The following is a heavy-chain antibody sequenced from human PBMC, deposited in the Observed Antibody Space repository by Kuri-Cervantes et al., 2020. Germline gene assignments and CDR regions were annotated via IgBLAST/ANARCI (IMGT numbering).Heavy chain of an antibody. Sequence: ASVKVSCKASGYTFTGYYMHWVRQAPGQGLEWMGWINPNSGGTNYAQKFQGRVTMTRDTSISTAYMELSRLRSDDTAVYYCARDNLNVWDYYDSSGYYYFPYWGQGTLVTVSS. CDR2: INPNSGGT. D-gene: IGHD3-22*01. J-gene: IGHJ4*02. CDR1: GYTFTGYY. V-gene: IGHV1-2*02. CDR3: ARDNLNVWDYYDSSGYYYFPY.